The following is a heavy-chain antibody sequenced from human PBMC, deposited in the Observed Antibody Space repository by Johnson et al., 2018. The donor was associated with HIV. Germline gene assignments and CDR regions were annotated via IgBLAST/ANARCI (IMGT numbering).Heavy chain of an antibody. CDR2: IKSKTDGGTT. CDR3: ARELRGPDAFDI. CDR1: GFTFSNAW. Sequence: VQLVESGGGLVKPGGSLRLSCAASGFTFSNAWMSWVRQAPGKGLEWVGRIKSKTDGGTTDYAAPVKGRFTISRDNSKSTLILQMNGLREEDTAIYYCARELRGPDAFDIWGQGTMVTVSS. V-gene: IGHV3-15*01. J-gene: IGHJ3*02.